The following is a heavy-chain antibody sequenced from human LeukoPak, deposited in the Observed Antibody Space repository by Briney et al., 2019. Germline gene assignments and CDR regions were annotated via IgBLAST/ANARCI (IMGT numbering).Heavy chain of an antibody. V-gene: IGHV4-38-2*02. CDR2: IYHSGST. CDR3: ASSEGFGNGDY. J-gene: IGHJ4*02. Sequence: SETLSLTCTASGYSISSGYYWGWIRQPPGKGLEWIGSIYHSGSTYYNPSLKSRDTISVDTSKNQFSLKLSSVTAADTAVYYCASSEGFGNGDYWGQGTLVTVSS. D-gene: IGHD3-10*01. CDR1: GYSISSGYY.